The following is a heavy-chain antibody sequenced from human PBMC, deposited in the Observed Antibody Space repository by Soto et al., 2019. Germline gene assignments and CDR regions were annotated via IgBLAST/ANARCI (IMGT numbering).Heavy chain of an antibody. CDR3: ARSYYYGSGSYYNLPFDP. CDR2: IYYSGST. CDR1: GGSISSSSYY. Sequence: QLQLQESGPGLVKPSETLSLTCTVSGGSISSSSYYWGWIRQPPGKGLEWIGSIYYSGSTYYNPSLKSRGTISVDTSKNQFSLKLSSVTAADTAVYYCARSYYYGSGSYYNLPFDPWGQGTLVTVSS. J-gene: IGHJ5*02. D-gene: IGHD3-10*01. V-gene: IGHV4-39*01.